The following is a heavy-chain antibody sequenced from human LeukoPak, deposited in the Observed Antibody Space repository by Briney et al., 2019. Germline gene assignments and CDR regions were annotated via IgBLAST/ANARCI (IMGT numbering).Heavy chain of an antibody. J-gene: IGHJ3*02. CDR2: ISGSGVNT. CDR3: AIYSAWYGNAFDI. D-gene: IGHD6-19*01. Sequence: GGSLRLSCAASGFSFSSYAMSWVRQAPGKGLEWVSAISGSGVNTYYADSVKGRFTISRDNSKSTLYLQINSLRAGDTAVCFCAIYSAWYGNAFDIWGQGTMVTISS. CDR1: GFSFSSYA. V-gene: IGHV3-23*01.